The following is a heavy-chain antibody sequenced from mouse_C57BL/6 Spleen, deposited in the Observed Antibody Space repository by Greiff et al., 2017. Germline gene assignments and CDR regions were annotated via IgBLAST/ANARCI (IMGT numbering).Heavy chain of an antibody. CDR2: ISSGGSYT. CDR3: ARVDGYYFDY. D-gene: IGHD2-3*01. Sequence: EVNVVESGGDLVKPGGSLKLSCAASGFTFSSYGMSWVRQTPDKRLEWVATISSGGSYTYYPDSVKGRFTISRDNAKNTLYLQMSSRKSEDTAMYYCARVDGYYFDYWGQGTTLTVSS. CDR1: GFTFSSYG. V-gene: IGHV5-6*01. J-gene: IGHJ2*01.